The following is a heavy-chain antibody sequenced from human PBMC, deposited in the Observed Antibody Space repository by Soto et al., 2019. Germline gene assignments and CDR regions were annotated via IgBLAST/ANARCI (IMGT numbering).Heavy chain of an antibody. J-gene: IGHJ5*02. V-gene: IGHV4-34*04. D-gene: IGHD3-16*01. CDR2: INHSGST. CDR1: GGSFSDNY. CDR3: ARGRGEIQGP. Sequence: QVQVRQWGAGLLKPSETLSLTCAVYGGSFSDNYWSWIRQPPGKGVEWLGEINHSGSTKHNPSLKSRATILADTPKKQSSLRLSSATAADTAVYYCARGRGEIQGPWGQGTLVTASS.